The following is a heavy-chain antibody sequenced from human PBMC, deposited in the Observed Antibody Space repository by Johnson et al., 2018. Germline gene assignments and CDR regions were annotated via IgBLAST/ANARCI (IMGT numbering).Heavy chain of an antibody. CDR2: IYSDGST. Sequence: VQLVQSGGGVVQSGRSLRLSCAASEFTVSRNYMSWVRQAPGKGLEWVSVIYSDGSTYYTDSVAGRFTISRDNSKNTLYLQMDSLRVDDTAVYFCAGDPGLPNGMDVWGQGTTVTVSS. J-gene: IGHJ6*02. CDR3: AGDPGLPNGMDV. V-gene: IGHV3-53*01. CDR1: EFTVSRNY.